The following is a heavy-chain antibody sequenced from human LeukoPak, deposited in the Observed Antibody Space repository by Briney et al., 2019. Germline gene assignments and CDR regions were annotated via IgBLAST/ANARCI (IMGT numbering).Heavy chain of an antibody. J-gene: IGHJ3*02. CDR3: AKDQPSYYDSSGYYYENDAFDI. CDR2: ISGSGGST. V-gene: IGHV3-23*01. CDR1: GFTFSSYA. Sequence: GGSLRLSCAASGFTFSSYAMSWVRQAPGKGLEWVSAISGSGGSTYYADSVKGRFTISRDNSKNTLYLQMNSLRAEDTAVYYCAKDQPSYYDSSGYYYENDAFDIWGQGTMVTVSS. D-gene: IGHD3-22*01.